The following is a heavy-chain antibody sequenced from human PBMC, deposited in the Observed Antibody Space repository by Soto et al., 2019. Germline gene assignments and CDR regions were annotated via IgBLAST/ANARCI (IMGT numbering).Heavy chain of an antibody. J-gene: IGHJ4*02. CDR2: TRNKANRYTT. CDR3: VRTSHYGSGTWNFDF. Sequence: GGSLRLSCAGSGFTLSDNYMDWVRQAPGKGLEWVGRTRNKANRYTTECAASVKGRFTVSRDESMNSLHLQMNSLKTEDTAVYYCVRTSHYGSGTWNFDFWGQGTVVTVSS. V-gene: IGHV3-72*01. CDR1: GFTLSDNY. D-gene: IGHD3-10*01.